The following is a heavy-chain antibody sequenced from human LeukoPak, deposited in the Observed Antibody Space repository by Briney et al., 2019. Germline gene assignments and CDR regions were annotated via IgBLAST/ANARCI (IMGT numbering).Heavy chain of an antibody. D-gene: IGHD3-3*01. Sequence: GGSLRLSCAASGFTVSSNYMSWVRQAPGKGLEWVSVIFSAGSTYYADSVKGRFTISRDNSKNTLYLQMNSLRAEDTAVYYCARGSIFGVVKNYYYMDVWGKGTTVTVSS. J-gene: IGHJ6*03. CDR2: IFSAGST. CDR1: GFTVSSNY. CDR3: ARGSIFGVVKNYYYMDV. V-gene: IGHV3-66*01.